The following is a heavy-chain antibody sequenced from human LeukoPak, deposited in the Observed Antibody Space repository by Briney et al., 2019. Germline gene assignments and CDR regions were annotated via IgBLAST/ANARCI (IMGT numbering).Heavy chain of an antibody. V-gene: IGHV3-48*03. J-gene: IGHJ4*02. D-gene: IGHD6-25*01. CDR1: GFTFSSYE. CDR2: ISSSGNTV. CDR3: ANIIRKYTSGYYYFDY. Sequence: PGGSLRVSCAASGFTFSSYEMNWVRQAPGKGLEWVSYISSSGNTVHYADSVQGRFTISRDNSKNTLYLQMNSLRAEDTAVYYCANIIRKYTSGYYYFDYWGQGTLVTVSS.